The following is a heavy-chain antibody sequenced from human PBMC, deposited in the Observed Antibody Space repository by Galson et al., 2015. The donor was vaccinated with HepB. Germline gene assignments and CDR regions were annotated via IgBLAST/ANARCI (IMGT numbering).Heavy chain of an antibody. V-gene: IGHV5-10-1*01. Sequence: QSGAEVKKPGESLRISCKGSGYSFTSYWISWVRQMPGKGLEWMGRIDPSDSYTNYSPSFQGHVTISADKSISTAYLQWSSLKASDTAMYYCARHVPPEGNFRWWNCLFKGDWFDPWGQGTLVTVSS. D-gene: IGHD1-7*01. J-gene: IGHJ5*02. CDR2: IDPSDSYT. CDR1: GYSFTSYW. CDR3: ARHVPPEGNFRWWNCLFKGDWFDP.